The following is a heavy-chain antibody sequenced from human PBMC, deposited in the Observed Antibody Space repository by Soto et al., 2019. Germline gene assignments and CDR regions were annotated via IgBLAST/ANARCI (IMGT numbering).Heavy chain of an antibody. CDR3: ARDHSSSPLDAFDT. D-gene: IGHD6-6*01. V-gene: IGHV3-33*01. CDR1: GFTFSSYG. J-gene: IGHJ3*02. Sequence: PGGSLRLSCAASGFTFSSYGMHWVRQAPGKGLEWVAVIWYDGSNKYYADSVKGRFTISRDNSKNTLYLQMNSLRAEDTAVYYCARDHSSSPLDAFDTWGQGTMVTVSS. CDR2: IWYDGSNK.